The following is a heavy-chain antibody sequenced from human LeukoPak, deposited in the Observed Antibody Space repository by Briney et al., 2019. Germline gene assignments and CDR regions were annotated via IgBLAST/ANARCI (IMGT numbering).Heavy chain of an antibody. D-gene: IGHD3-3*01. Sequence: GGSLRLSCAASGFSFSSYAMTWVRQAPGKGLEWVSAISSSGGSTYYADSVKGRFTISRDNSKNTLYLQMNSLRAEDTAVYYCAKEATILNWFDPWGQGTLVTVSS. CDR2: ISSSGGST. V-gene: IGHV3-23*01. CDR3: AKEATILNWFDP. J-gene: IGHJ5*02. CDR1: GFSFSSYA.